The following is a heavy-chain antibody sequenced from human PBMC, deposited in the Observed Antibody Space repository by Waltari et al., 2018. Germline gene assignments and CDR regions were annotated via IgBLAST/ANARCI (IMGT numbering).Heavy chain of an antibody. CDR3: TRKVHDYAY. D-gene: IGHD4-17*01. Sequence: EVQLVESGGGLVQPGRSLRLSCTASGFTFGDYAMSWVRQAPGKGLEWVGFIRSKAYGGTTEYAASVKGRFTISRDDSKSIAYLQMNSLKTEDTAVYYCTRKVHDYAYWGQGTLVTVSS. J-gene: IGHJ4*02. V-gene: IGHV3-49*04. CDR1: GFTFGDYA. CDR2: IRSKAYGGTT.